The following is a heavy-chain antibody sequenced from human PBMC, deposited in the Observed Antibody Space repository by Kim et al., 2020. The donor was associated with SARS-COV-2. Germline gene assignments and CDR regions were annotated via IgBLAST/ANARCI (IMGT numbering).Heavy chain of an antibody. CDR1: GGSISSGGYY. CDR2: IYYSGST. D-gene: IGHD1-26*01. CDR3: ARDRSRQGGFDP. J-gene: IGHJ5*02. Sequence: TLSLTCTVSGGSISSGGYYWSWIRQHPGKGLEWIGYIYYSGSTYYNPSLKSRVTISVDTSKNQFSLKLSSVTAADTAVYYCARDRSRQGGFDPWGQGTLVTVSS. V-gene: IGHV4-31*03.